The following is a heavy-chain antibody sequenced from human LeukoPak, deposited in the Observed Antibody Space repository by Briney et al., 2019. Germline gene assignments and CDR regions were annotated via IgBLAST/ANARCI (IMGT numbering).Heavy chain of an antibody. J-gene: IGHJ4*01. V-gene: IGHV3-53*01. CDR2: IYTGGTT. CDR1: GFTVSTSY. D-gene: IGHD3-10*01. CDR3: ARNVWYGEFPTIDY. Sequence: PGGSLRLSCAASGFTVSTSYMSWVRQAPGKGLEWVSMIYTGGTTYSADSVKDRFTISRDSSKNVVYLQMNSLRAEDTGVYYCARNVWYGEFPTIDYWGHGTPVTVSS.